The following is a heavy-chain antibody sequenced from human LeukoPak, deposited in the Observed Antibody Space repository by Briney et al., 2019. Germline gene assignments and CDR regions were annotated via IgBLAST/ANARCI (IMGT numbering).Heavy chain of an antibody. CDR1: GGTFSSYA. D-gene: IGHD2-15*01. Sequence: SVKVSCKASGGTFSSYAISWVRQAPGQGLEWMGRIIPIFGTANYAQKFQGRVTITTGESTSTAYMELSSLRSEDTAVYYCAAASGDCSGGSCAGYWGQGTLVTVSS. J-gene: IGHJ4*02. V-gene: IGHV1-69*05. CDR2: IIPIFGTA. CDR3: AAASGDCSGGSCAGY.